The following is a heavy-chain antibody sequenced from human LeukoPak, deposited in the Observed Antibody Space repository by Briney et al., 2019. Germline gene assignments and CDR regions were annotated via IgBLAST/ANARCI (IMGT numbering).Heavy chain of an antibody. Sequence: GGSLRLSCAASGFTFSSSWMIWVRQAPGKGLEWVANINQGGSEKYYLDSVKGRFTISRDNADNSVYLETHSLRAEDTAVYYCATNTRAYAVLVAYWGQGTLVTVSS. CDR2: INQGGSEK. V-gene: IGHV3-7*01. D-gene: IGHD2-21*01. J-gene: IGHJ4*02. CDR3: ATNTRAYAVLVAY. CDR1: GFTFSSSW.